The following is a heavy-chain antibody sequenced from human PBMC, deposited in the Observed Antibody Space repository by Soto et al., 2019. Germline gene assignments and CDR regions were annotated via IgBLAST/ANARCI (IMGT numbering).Heavy chain of an antibody. V-gene: IGHV1-2*02. CDR2: INPYSGGA. CDR1: GYTFTGYF. D-gene: IGHD3-10*01. J-gene: IGHJ5*02. CDR3: ARVIRGAYYNSPLDT. Sequence: ASVKVSCEASGYTFTGYFMHWVRQAPGQGLEWMGWINPYSGGADYAQSFQGRVTMTRDTSISTVYMELSRLRFDDTAVYYCARVIRGAYYNSPLDTWGQGTVVTVS.